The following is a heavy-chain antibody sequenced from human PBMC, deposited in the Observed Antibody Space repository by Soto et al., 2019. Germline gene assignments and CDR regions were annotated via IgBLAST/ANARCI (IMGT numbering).Heavy chain of an antibody. Sequence: QVQLQESGPGLVKPSDTLSLTCSVSGLSINGYFWSWVRQSAGKGLEWIGRIYSNGITNYSPSLTGRVTMSVDTSQNQFSLKLTSVTAADTAMYYCVRGDVFSIWGRGAMVTVSS. D-gene: IGHD3-16*01. V-gene: IGHV4-4*07. J-gene: IGHJ3*02. CDR3: VRGDVFSI. CDR1: GLSINGYF. CDR2: IYSNGIT.